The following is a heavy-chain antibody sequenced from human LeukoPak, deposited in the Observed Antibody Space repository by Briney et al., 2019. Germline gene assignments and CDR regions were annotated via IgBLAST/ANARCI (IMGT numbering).Heavy chain of an antibody. CDR1: GFTFSSYE. J-gene: IGHJ4*02. D-gene: IGHD6-13*01. CDR2: ISSGAATI. Sequence: SGGSLRLSCAASGFTFSSYETNWVRQAPGKGLEWVSSISSGAATIYYADSVEGRFTISRDNAKNSLYLQMNSLRAADTAVYYCARVGVLSSSWLLYWGQGTLVTVSS. CDR3: ARVGVLSSSWLLY. V-gene: IGHV3-48*03.